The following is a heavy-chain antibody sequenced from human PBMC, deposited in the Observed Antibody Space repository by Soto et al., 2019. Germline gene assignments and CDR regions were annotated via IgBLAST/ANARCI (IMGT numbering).Heavy chain of an antibody. V-gene: IGHV3-48*01. CDR2: ISIGGRSI. D-gene: IGHD2-8*01. CDR1: GLTFSRHA. Sequence: PGGSLRLSCAASGLTFSRHAMNWVRQVPGKGLERVSHISIGGRSIDYADSVKGRFTISRDDAENALYLHMNSLGAEDTALYFCVRDQVYFYDISGRAVNGLDLWGQGTMVTVSS. CDR3: VRDQVYFYDISGRAVNGLDL. J-gene: IGHJ3*01.